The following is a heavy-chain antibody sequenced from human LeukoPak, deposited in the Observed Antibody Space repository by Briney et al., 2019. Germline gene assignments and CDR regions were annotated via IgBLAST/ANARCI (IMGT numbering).Heavy chain of an antibody. Sequence: GGSLRLSCAASGFTFGSSAMTWVRQAPGKGLEWVSTISDSGGNTYYAESVKGRFSISRDNSKSALYLQMNSLRAEDTAVYYCARDLNYYDSSGYGHWGQGTLVTVSS. CDR2: ISDSGGNT. J-gene: IGHJ4*02. V-gene: IGHV3-23*01. CDR3: ARDLNYYDSSGYGH. D-gene: IGHD3-22*01. CDR1: GFTFGSSA.